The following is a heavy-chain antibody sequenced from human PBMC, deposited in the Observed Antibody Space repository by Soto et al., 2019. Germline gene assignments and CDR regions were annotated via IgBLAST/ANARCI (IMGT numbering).Heavy chain of an antibody. V-gene: IGHV3-23*01. Sequence: EVQVLESGGGLVQPGWSLRLSCAATGFTFSDFAMSWVSQAPGKGLEWVSRIYGGGNGPHYADSVKGRVTISRDNSKNTLYQQMNSLRAEDTDVYYCAKMEGMDPWAYSFDYGGQGTLVTVSS. CDR1: GFTFSDFA. D-gene: IGHD2-2*03. J-gene: IGHJ4*02. CDR3: AKMEGMDPWAYSFDY. CDR2: IYGGGNGP.